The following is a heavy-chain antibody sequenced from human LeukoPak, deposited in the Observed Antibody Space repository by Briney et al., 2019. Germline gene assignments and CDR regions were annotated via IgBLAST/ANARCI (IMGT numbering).Heavy chain of an antibody. CDR3: AQYSSTYNWFDP. J-gene: IGHJ5*02. CDR1: GFSLSTGGVG. V-gene: IGHV2-5*02. D-gene: IGHD6-13*01. CDR2: IYWDDNK. Sequence: SGPTLVNPTQTLTLTCTFSGFSLSTGGVGVRWIRQPPGKALEWLALIYWDDNKRYIPSLKSRLTITKDTSKNQVVLTMTNMDPVDTATYYCAQYSSTYNWFDPWGQGTLVTVSS.